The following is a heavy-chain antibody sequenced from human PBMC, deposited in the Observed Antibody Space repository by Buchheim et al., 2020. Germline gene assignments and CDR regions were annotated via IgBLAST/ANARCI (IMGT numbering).Heavy chain of an antibody. CDR2: IYYSGST. V-gene: IGHV4-61*01. CDR1: GGSVSSGSYY. CDR3: ARANYDFWSGYYTQNDYYYYGMDV. J-gene: IGHJ6*02. Sequence: QVQLQESGPGLVKPSETLSLTCTVSGGSVSSGSYYWSWIRQPPGKGLEWIGYIYYSGSTNYNPSLKSRVTISVDTSKNQFYLKLSSVTAADTAVYYCARANYDFWSGYYTQNDYYYYGMDVWGQGTT. D-gene: IGHD3-3*01.